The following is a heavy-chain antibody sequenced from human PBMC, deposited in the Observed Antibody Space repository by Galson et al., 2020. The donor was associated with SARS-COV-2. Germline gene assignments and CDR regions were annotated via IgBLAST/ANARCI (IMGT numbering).Heavy chain of an antibody. Sequence: SETLSLTCAVYGGSLSGYYWSWIRQSPGKGLEWIGEISHGGSTTYTPSLKSRVTISSDTSKKQFSLTLTSVTAADTAVYYCARGGDTAMVTAAWDAFDIWGQGTMVTVSS. CDR2: ISHGGST. J-gene: IGHJ3*02. CDR3: ARGGDTAMVTAAWDAFDI. D-gene: IGHD5-18*01. CDR1: GGSLSGYY. V-gene: IGHV4-34*01.